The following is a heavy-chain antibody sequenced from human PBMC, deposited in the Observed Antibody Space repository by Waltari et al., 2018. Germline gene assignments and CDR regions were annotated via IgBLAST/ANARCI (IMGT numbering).Heavy chain of an antibody. D-gene: IGHD2-2*01. CDR1: GFTFSSYA. CDR2: IDSGGST. J-gene: IGHJ3*02. Sequence: EVQLLESGGGLVQPGGSLRLSCAASGFTFSSYAMSWVRQAPGKGLEWFSVIDSGGSTYYADSVKGRFTISRDNSKNTLYLQMNSLRAEDTAVYYCAKDRAYCSSTSCYDAFDIWGQGTMVTVSS. CDR3: AKDRAYCSSTSCYDAFDI. V-gene: IGHV3-23*03.